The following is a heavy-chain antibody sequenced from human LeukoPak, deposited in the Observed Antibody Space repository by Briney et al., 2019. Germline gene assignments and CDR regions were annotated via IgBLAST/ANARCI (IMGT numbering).Heavy chain of an antibody. D-gene: IGHD2-15*01. CDR3: AKGSEGVTFDY. CDR1: GFTFSSYG. V-gene: IGHV3-30*18. CDR2: ISYDGSNK. J-gene: IGHJ4*02. Sequence: GGSLRLSCAASGFTFSSYGMHWVRQAPGKGLEWVAVISYDGSNKYYADSVKGRFTISRDNSKNTLYLQMNSLRAEDTAVYYCAKGSEGVTFDYWGQGTLVTVSS.